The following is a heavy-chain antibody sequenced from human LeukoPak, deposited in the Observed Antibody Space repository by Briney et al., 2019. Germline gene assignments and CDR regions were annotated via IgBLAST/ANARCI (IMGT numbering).Heavy chain of an antibody. V-gene: IGHV3-30*18. J-gene: IGHJ4*02. CDR2: LSKDGSNK. CDR1: GFTFISYA. CDR3: AKDKYYSSGTFFDY. Sequence: GGSLRLSCAASGFTFISYAMTWVRQAPGKGLEGVAVLSKDGSNKYYADSVKGRFTISRDNSKNTLYLEMNSLRADDTAVYYCAKDKYYSSGTFFDYWGQGTLVTVSS. D-gene: IGHD3-10*01.